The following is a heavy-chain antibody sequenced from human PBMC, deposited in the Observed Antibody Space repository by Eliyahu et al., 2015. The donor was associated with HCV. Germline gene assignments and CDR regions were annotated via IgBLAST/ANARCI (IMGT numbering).Heavy chain of an antibody. CDR2: IYYSGST. Sequence: QEQLQESGPGLVKPSQTLSLTRTXSXGSXXXGGYYWSWIRQHPGKGLEWIGYIYYSGSTYYNPSLKSRVTISVDTSKNQFSLKLSSVTAADTAVYYCARTRGYSYGYDLPFDYWGQGTLVTVSS. D-gene: IGHD5-18*01. CDR1: XGSXXXGGYY. CDR3: ARTRGYSYGYDLPFDY. V-gene: IGHV4-31*03. J-gene: IGHJ4*02.